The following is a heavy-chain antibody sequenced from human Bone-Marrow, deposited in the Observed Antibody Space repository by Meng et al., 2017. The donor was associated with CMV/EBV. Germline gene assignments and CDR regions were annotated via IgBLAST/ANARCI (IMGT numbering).Heavy chain of an antibody. V-gene: IGHV4-4*02. Sequence: SETLSLTCAVSGGSISSSNWWSWVRQPPGKGLEWIGEIYHSGSTNYNPSLKSRVTISVDKSKNQFSLKLSSVTAADTAVYYCARVYGSGSYYWFDPWGQGTLVTVSS. J-gene: IGHJ5*02. CDR2: IYHSGST. CDR1: GGSISSSNW. D-gene: IGHD3-10*01. CDR3: ARVYGSGSYYWFDP.